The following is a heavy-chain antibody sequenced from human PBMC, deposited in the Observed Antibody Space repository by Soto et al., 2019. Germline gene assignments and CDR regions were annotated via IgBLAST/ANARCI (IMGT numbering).Heavy chain of an antibody. CDR1: GFTFSSYA. CDR3: AKDQPSIVVVRAGPTGAFDI. J-gene: IGHJ3*02. V-gene: IGHV3-23*01. CDR2: ISGSGGST. D-gene: IGHD2-2*01. Sequence: EVQLLESGGGLVQPGGSLRLSCAASGFTFSSYAMSWVRQAPGKGLEWVSAISGSGGSTYYADSVKGRFTISRDNSKNTLYLQMHSLRAEDTAVYYCAKDQPSIVVVRAGPTGAFDIWGQGTMVTVSS.